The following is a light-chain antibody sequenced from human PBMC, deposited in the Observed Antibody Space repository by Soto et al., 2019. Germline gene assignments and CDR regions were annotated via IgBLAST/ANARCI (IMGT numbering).Light chain of an antibody. CDR2: QVS. Sequence: QSALTQPPSVSGSPGQSVTISCTGTSIDVGNFDLVSWYQQPPGTAPKLLIYQVSNRPSGVPDRFSGSQSGNTASLTISGLQAEDEADYHCSLKTSSVTWVFGGGTKLTVL. J-gene: IGLJ3*02. CDR1: SIDVGNFDL. CDR3: SLKTSSVTWV. V-gene: IGLV2-18*01.